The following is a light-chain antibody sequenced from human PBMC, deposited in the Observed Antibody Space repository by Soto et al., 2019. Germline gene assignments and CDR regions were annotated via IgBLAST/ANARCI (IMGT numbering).Light chain of an antibody. CDR1: SSDVGGYNY. CDR2: EVT. Sequence: QSALTQPHSASGSLGQSVTISCTGTSSDVGGYNYVSWHQQHPGKAPKVMIYEVTERPPGVPDRFSGSKSGNTASLTVSGLQAEDEADYYCSSFAGGGNPVLLGGGTKLTVL. J-gene: IGLJ2*01. V-gene: IGLV2-8*01. CDR3: SSFAGGGNPVL.